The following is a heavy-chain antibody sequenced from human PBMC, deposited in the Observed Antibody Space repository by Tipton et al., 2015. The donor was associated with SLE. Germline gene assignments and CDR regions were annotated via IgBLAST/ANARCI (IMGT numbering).Heavy chain of an antibody. CDR3: ARSGIAVPTTGDY. J-gene: IGHJ4*02. Sequence: TLSLTCTVSGGSISTYYWSWIRQPPGKGLEWIAYIYYSGSTNYNPSLKSRLTISVDTSKNQLSLKLRSVTAADTAVYYCARSGIAVPTTGDYWGQGTLVTVSS. V-gene: IGHV4-59*01. CDR1: GGSISTYY. CDR2: IYYSGST. D-gene: IGHD6-19*01.